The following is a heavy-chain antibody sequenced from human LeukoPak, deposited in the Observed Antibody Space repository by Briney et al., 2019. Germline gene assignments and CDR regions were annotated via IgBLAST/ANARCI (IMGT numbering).Heavy chain of an antibody. CDR3: ARGLITYAFDI. V-gene: IGHV4-39*07. CDR1: GGSISSGGYY. J-gene: IGHJ3*02. Sequence: SETLSLTCTVSGGSISSGGYYWSWIRQPPGKGLEWIGEINHSGSTNYNPSLKSRVTISVDTSKNQFSLKLSSVTAADTAVYYCARGLITYAFDIWGQGTMVTVSS. CDR2: INHSGST. D-gene: IGHD3-10*01.